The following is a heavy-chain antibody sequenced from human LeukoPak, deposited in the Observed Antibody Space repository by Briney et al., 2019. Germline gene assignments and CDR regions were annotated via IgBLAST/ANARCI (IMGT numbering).Heavy chain of an antibody. CDR3: ARGGTTIFGVVDYYMDV. D-gene: IGHD3-3*01. Sequence: ASVKVSCKASGYTFTSYGISWVRQAPGQGLEWMGWISAYNGNTNYAQKLQGRVTMTTDTSTSTAYMELRSLRSDDTAVYYCARGGTTIFGVVDYYMDVWGKGTTVTVSS. CDR2: ISAYNGNT. CDR1: GYTFTSYG. J-gene: IGHJ6*03. V-gene: IGHV1-18*01.